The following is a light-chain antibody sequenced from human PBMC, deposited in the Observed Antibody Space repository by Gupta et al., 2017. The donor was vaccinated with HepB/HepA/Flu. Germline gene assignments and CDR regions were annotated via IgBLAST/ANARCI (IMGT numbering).Light chain of an antibody. CDR1: QSVTSK. CDR3: QQYNAWPLT. V-gene: IGKV3-15*01. Sequence: EIVMTQSPATLSVSPGERATLSCRASQSVTSKLAWYQQKPGQAPRLLIYGASAMATGIPARFSGSGSGTEFTLTISSLQSEDFSVYHCQQYNAWPLTFGQGTRLRLN. CDR2: GAS. J-gene: IGKJ5*01.